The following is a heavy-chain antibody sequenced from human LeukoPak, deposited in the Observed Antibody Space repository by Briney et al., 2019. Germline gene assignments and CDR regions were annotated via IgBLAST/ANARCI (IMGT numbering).Heavy chain of an antibody. Sequence: GGSLRLSCSASGFSFSNYAMYWVRQAPGKGLEWVANIKQGGSEKYYVDSVKGRFTISRDNAKNSLYLQMNSLRAEDTAVYYCARADGAANYYYGMDVWGQGTTDTVSS. D-gene: IGHD4/OR15-4a*01. V-gene: IGHV3-7*01. J-gene: IGHJ6*02. CDR3: ARADGAANYYYGMDV. CDR2: IKQGGSEK. CDR1: GFSFSNYA.